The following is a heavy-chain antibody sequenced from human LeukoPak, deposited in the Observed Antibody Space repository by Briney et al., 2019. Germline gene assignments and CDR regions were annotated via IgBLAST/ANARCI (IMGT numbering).Heavy chain of an antibody. CDR1: GYTFTKYW. D-gene: IGHD2-8*01. CDR2: IYPGDSDT. V-gene: IGHV5-51*01. J-gene: IGHJ4*02. CDR3: ARLGEYCTNGVCYAPDFDY. Sequence: GESLKISCKGSGYTFTKYWIGWVRQMPGKGLEWMGIIYPGDSDTRYSPSFQGQVTISADKSISTAYLQWSSLKASDTAMYYCARLGEYCTNGVCYAPDFDYWGQGTLVTVSS.